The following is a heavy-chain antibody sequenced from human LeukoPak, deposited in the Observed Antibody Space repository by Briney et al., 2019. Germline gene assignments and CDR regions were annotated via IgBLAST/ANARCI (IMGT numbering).Heavy chain of an antibody. D-gene: IGHD3-22*01. Sequence: GESLRISCKVSGYSFTTYWISWVRQLPGRGLGWMGRIDRGDSYNDYSPTFQGHVTISADKSISTAYLQWSSLKASDTATYYCARRQFFDSSGYYFGYWGQGSLVSVPS. CDR1: GYSFTTYW. V-gene: IGHV5-10-1*01. CDR3: ARRQFFDSSGYYFGY. J-gene: IGHJ4*02. CDR2: IDRGDSYN.